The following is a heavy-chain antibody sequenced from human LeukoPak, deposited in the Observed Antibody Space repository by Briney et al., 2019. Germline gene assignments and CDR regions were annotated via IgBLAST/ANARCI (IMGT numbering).Heavy chain of an antibody. Sequence: PGGSLRLSCAASGFTFSSYGMHWVRQAPGKGLEWVSVIYSGGGTYYADSVKGRFTISRDNSKNTLYLQMNSLRAEDTAVYYCARASTMVRGVISWAFDIWGQGTMVTVSS. CDR1: GFTFSSYG. D-gene: IGHD3-10*01. J-gene: IGHJ3*02. CDR2: IYSGGGT. V-gene: IGHV3-53*01. CDR3: ARASTMVRGVISWAFDI.